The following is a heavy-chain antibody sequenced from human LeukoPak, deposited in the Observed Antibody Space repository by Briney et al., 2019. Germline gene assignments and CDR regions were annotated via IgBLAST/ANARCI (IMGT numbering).Heavy chain of an antibody. CDR3: XXXXERRSYXXXDP. V-gene: IGHV3-23*01. CDR2: ISGSGGGT. CDR1: GFTFSSYA. Sequence: GGSLRLSCAASGFTFSSYAMSWVRQAPGKGLEWVSAISGSGGGTYYADSVKGRFTISRDNSKNTLYLQMNSLRAQDTAAYYCXXXXERRSYXXXDPXGQGTLVTVSS. D-gene: IGHD1-1*01. J-gene: IGHJ5*02.